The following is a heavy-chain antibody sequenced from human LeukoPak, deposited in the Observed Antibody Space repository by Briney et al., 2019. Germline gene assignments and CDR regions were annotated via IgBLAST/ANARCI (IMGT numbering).Heavy chain of an antibody. J-gene: IGHJ4*02. V-gene: IGHV3-48*01. CDR2: ISSSSSTI. D-gene: IGHD5-12*01. Sequence: PGGSLRLSCAASGFTFSSYGMNWVRQAPGKGLEWVSYISSSSSTIYYADSVKGRFTISRDNAKNSLYLQMNSLRAEDTAVYYCAKDRPTWPIDYWGQGTLVTVSS. CDR1: GFTFSSYG. CDR3: AKDRPTWPIDY.